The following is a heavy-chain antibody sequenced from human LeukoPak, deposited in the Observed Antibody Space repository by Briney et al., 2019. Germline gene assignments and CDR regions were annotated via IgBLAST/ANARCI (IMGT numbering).Heavy chain of an antibody. CDR1: GFTVSSNY. Sequence: GGSLRLSCAASGFTVSSNYMSWVRQAPGKGLEWVSVIYSAGSTYYADSVRGRFTISRDFSKNTLYLQMNSLSAEDLAVYYCTRAQKSGSGFDYWDQRTLVTVSS. CDR3: TRAQKSGSGFDY. J-gene: IGHJ4*02. D-gene: IGHD3-10*01. V-gene: IGHV3-53*01. CDR2: IYSAGST.